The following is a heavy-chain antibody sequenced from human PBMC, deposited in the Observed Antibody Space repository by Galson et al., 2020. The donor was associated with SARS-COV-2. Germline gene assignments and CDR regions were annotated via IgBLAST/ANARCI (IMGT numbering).Heavy chain of an antibody. V-gene: IGHV4-59*01. CDR2: IYYSGST. Sequence: SQTLSLTCPVSDGSISSYYWSWIRQPPGKGLEWIGYIYYSGSTNYNPSLKSRVTISVDTSKNQFSLKLSSVTAADTAVYYCARGGYHYDSSGYENYHYYGMDVWGQGTTVTVSS. CDR1: DGSISSYY. CDR3: ARGGYHYDSSGYENYHYYGMDV. J-gene: IGHJ6*02. D-gene: IGHD3-22*01.